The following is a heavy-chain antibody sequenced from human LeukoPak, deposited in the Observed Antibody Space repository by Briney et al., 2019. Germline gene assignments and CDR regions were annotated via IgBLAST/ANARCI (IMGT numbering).Heavy chain of an antibody. CDR1: GFTFSSYW. J-gene: IGHJ4*02. CDR2: ISGSGGST. V-gene: IGHV3-23*01. D-gene: IGHD3-22*01. CDR3: AKGGDSSGYYY. Sequence: GGSLRLSCSASGFTFSSYWMTWVRQAPGKGLEWVSAISGSGGSTYYADSVKGRFTISRDNSKNTLYLQMNSLRAEDTAVYYCAKGGDSSGYYYWGQGTLVTVSS.